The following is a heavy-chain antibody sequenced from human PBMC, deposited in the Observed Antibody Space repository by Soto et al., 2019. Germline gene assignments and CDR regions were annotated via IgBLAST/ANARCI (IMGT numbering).Heavy chain of an antibody. CDR2: IYTGGST. J-gene: IGHJ5*02. V-gene: IGHV3-53*01. Sequence: PGGTRRLSCAPCGFTHSSNYMSWVRQAPGKGLEWVSVIYTGGSTSYADSVKGRYTISRDNSKNTLYLQMNSLRAEDTAVYYCARDSYQEAGPDKGFSRCGQRTRVTVSS. D-gene: IGHD2-2*01. CDR3: ARDSYQEAGPDKGFSR. CDR1: GFTHSSNY.